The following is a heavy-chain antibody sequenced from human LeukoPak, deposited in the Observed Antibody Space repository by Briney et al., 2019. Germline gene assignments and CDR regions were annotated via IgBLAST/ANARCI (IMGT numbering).Heavy chain of an antibody. D-gene: IGHD3-16*02. CDR2: IYYSGST. Sequence: PSETLSLTCTVSGGSISSGDYYWSWIRQPPGKGLEWIGYIYYSGSTYYNPSLKSRVTISVDTSKNQFSLKLSSVTAADTGVYYCARLGYYDYVWGRYRWEYYFDYWGQGTLVTVSS. CDR3: ARLGYYDYVWGRYRWEYYFDY. CDR1: GGSISSGDYY. V-gene: IGHV4-30-4*08. J-gene: IGHJ4*02.